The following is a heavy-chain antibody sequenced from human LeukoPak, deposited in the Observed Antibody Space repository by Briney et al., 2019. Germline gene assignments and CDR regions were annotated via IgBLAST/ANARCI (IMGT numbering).Heavy chain of an antibody. CDR3: ARDPKGDRAFDI. CDR1: GFSFSDFY. CDR2: ITSDGGII. V-gene: IGHV3-11*01. Sequence: GGSLRLSCAASGFSFSDFYMNWIRKAPGKGLEWVAHITSDGGIIHYADSVKGRFTISRDNAKNSLYLQMNSLRAEGTALYYCARDPKGDRAFDICGQGTMVTVSS. J-gene: IGHJ3*02.